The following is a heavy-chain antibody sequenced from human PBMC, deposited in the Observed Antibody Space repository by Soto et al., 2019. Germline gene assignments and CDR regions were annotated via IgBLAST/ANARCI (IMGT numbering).Heavy chain of an antibody. J-gene: IGHJ6*02. D-gene: IGHD1-26*01. CDR3: ARAGVTGGSYPHYYYYGMDV. Sequence: GSSVKVSCKASGGTFSSYAISWVRQAPGQGPEWMGGIIPIFGTANYAQKFQGRVTITADESTSTAYMELSSLRSEDTAVYYCARAGVTGGSYPHYYYYGMDVWGQGTTVTVSS. CDR1: GGTFSSYA. CDR2: IIPIFGTA. V-gene: IGHV1-69*13.